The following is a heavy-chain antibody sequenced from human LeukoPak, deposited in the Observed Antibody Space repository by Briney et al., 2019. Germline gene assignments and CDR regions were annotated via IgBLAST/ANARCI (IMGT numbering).Heavy chain of an antibody. J-gene: IGHJ4*02. V-gene: IGHV3-21*01. Sequence: GGSLRLSCAASGFTFSSYSMSWVRQAPGKGLEWVSSISSSSSYIYYADSVKGRFTISRDNAKNSLYLQMNSLRAEDTAVYYCASGDNYYDSSGPLDYWGQGTLVTVSS. D-gene: IGHD3-22*01. CDR2: ISSSSSYI. CDR3: ASGDNYYDSSGPLDY. CDR1: GFTFSSYS.